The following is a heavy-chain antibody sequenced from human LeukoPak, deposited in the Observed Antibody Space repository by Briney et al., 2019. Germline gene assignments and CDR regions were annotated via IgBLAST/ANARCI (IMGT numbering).Heavy chain of an antibody. V-gene: IGHV4-59*01. Sequence: SSETLSLTCTVSGGSISSYYWSWIRQPPGKGLEWIGYIYYSGSTNYNPSLKSRVTISVDTSKNQFSLKLSSVTAGDTAVYYCARAYGWELLGDVFDYWGQGTLVTVSS. J-gene: IGHJ4*02. D-gene: IGHD1-26*01. CDR1: GGSISSYY. CDR3: ARAYGWELLGDVFDY. CDR2: IYYSGST.